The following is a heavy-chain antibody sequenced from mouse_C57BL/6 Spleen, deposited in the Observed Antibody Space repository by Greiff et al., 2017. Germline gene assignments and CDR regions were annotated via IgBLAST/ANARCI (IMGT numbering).Heavy chain of an antibody. J-gene: IGHJ2*01. Sequence: VTLQQSGPELVKPGASVKISCKASGYAFSRSWMNWVKQRPGKGLEWIGRIYPGDGDTNYNGKFKGKATLTADKSSSTAYMQLSSLTSEDSAVYFCARLDYGSSYGFDYWGQGTTLTVSS. CDR3: ARLDYGSSYGFDY. CDR2: IYPGDGDT. CDR1: GYAFSRSW. V-gene: IGHV1-82*01. D-gene: IGHD1-1*01.